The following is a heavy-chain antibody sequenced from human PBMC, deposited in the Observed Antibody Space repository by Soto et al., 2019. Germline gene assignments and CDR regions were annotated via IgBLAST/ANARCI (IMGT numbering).Heavy chain of an antibody. D-gene: IGHD3-22*01. V-gene: IGHV1-24*01. CDR1: GYTLTELS. CDR3: ATGHSRGAMIVVVPGLIFDMDV. Sequence: ASVKVSCKVSGYTLTELSMHWVRQAPGKGLEWMGGFDPEDGETIYAQKFQGRVTMTEDTSTDTAYMELSSLRSEDTAVYYCATGHSRGAMIVVVPGLIFDMDVWGQGTTVTVSS. CDR2: FDPEDGET. J-gene: IGHJ6*02.